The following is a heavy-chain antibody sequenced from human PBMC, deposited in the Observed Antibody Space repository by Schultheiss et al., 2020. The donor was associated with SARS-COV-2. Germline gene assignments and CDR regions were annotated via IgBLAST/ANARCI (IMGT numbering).Heavy chain of an antibody. CDR2: ISASTTYK. Sequence: GGSLRLSCATSGFTFSNYHMDWVRQPPGKGLEWVSSISASTTYKEYADSVKGRFTVSRDNAENALYLEMNSLRAEDTAVYYCAKAEGAVSSSSDYWGQGTLVTVSS. V-gene: IGHV3-21*01. CDR1: GFTFSNYH. CDR3: AKAEGAVSSSSDY. D-gene: IGHD6-6*01. J-gene: IGHJ4*02.